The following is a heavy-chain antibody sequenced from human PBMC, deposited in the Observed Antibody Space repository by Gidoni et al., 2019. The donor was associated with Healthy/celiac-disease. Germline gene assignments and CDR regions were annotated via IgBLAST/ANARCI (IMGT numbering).Heavy chain of an antibody. Sequence: QVQLQESGPGLVKPSQTLSLTCTVSGGSISRGGYYWRWIRQHPGKGLEWIGYIYYSGSTYYNPSLKSRVTISVDTSKNQFSLKLSSVTAADTAVYYCARVPRGPADSGWFDPWGQGTLVTVSS. CDR3: ARVPRGPADSGWFDP. J-gene: IGHJ5*02. D-gene: IGHD2-2*01. CDR2: IYYSGST. CDR1: GGSISRGGYY. V-gene: IGHV4-31*03.